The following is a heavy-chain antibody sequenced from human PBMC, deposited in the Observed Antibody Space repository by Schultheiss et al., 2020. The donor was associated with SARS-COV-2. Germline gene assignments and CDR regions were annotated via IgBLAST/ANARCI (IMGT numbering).Heavy chain of an antibody. Sequence: GGSLRLSCAASGLIFSIYGMHWVRQAPGKGLEWVSAISGSGGSTYYADSVKGRFTISRDNSKNTLYLQMSSLRAEDTAVCYCARVQYSGSYNWFDPWGQGTLVTVSS. V-gene: IGHV3-NL1*01. D-gene: IGHD1-26*01. CDR2: ISGSGGST. CDR3: ARVQYSGSYNWFDP. CDR1: GLIFSIYG. J-gene: IGHJ5*02.